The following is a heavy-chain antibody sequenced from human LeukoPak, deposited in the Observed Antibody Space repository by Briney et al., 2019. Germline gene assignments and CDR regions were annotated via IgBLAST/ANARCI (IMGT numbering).Heavy chain of an antibody. V-gene: IGHV4-30-2*01. D-gene: IGHD3-22*01. CDR3: ASGDYYDSSGYFDY. CDR1: GGSISSGGYS. J-gene: IGHJ4*02. CDR2: IYHSGST. Sequence: PSEALSLTCAVSGGSISSGGYSWSWIRQPPGKGLEWIGYIYHSGSTYYNPSLKSRVTISVDRSKNQFSLKLSSVTAADTAVYYCASGDYYDSSGYFDYWGQGTLVTVSS.